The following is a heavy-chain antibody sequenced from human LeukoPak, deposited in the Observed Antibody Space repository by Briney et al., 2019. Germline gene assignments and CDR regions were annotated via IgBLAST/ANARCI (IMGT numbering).Heavy chain of an antibody. CDR3: ARWDDLFLIDF. CDR1: GFTFSSYR. Sequence: GGSLRLSCAVSGFTFSSYRMSWVRQAPGKGLEWVSSISTSSSSKYYADSVKGRFTVSRDNAKNSLDLQMNSLRAEDTAVYYCARWDDLFLIDFWGQGTLVTASS. CDR2: ISTSSSSK. D-gene: IGHD3-9*01. V-gene: IGHV3-21*01. J-gene: IGHJ4*02.